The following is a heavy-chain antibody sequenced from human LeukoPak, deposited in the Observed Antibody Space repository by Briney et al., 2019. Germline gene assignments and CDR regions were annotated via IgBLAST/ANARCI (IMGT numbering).Heavy chain of an antibody. V-gene: IGHV3-23*01. CDR3: AKDRSSIYGEWDY. J-gene: IGHJ4*02. CDR2: ISGSDGST. D-gene: IGHD3-10*01. CDR1: GFTFSNYA. Sequence: GGSLRLSCAASGFTFSNYAMSWVRQAPGKGLEWVSTISGSDGSTYYADSVKGRFSISRDNSKNTLYLQMNSLRAEDTAVYYCAKDRSSIYGEWDYWGQGTLVTVSS.